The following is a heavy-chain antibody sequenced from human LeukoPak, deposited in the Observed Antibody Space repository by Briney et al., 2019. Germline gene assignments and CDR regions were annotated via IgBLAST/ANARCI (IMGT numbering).Heavy chain of an antibody. CDR3: GIDNYDVTGIYLI. V-gene: IGHV3-48*03. CDR2: ISSSGSTM. J-gene: IGHJ4*02. D-gene: IGHD3-22*01. Sequence: GGSLRLSCAASGFTFSSYDMNWVRQAPGKGLEWVSYISSSGSTMYYADSVKGRFTISRDNAKNSLYLQMNSLRAEDTAVYYWGIDNYDVTGIYLICGQGTLVTVSS. CDR1: GFTFSSYD.